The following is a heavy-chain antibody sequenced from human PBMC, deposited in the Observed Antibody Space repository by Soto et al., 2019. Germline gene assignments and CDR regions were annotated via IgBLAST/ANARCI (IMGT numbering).Heavy chain of an antibody. CDR1: GYTFTSYY. D-gene: IGHD1-26*01. CDR2: INPSGGST. V-gene: IGHV1-46*01. J-gene: IGHJ4*02. Sequence: QVQLVQSGAEVKKPGASVKVSCKASGYTFTSYYMHWVRQAPGQGLEWMGIINPSGGSTSYAQKFQGRVTMTRDTSTSTVYMELSSLRSEDTAVYYCARASYSGSYFIWSKSYFDYWGQGTLVTVSS. CDR3: ARASYSGSYFIWSKSYFDY.